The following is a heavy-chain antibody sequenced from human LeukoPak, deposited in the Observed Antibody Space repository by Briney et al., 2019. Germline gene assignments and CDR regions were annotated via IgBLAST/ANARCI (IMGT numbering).Heavy chain of an antibody. V-gene: IGHV3-74*01. J-gene: IGHJ6*03. D-gene: IGHD3-3*02. Sequence: GGSLRLSCAASGFTFSSYWMHWVRQAPGKGLVWVSRINSDGSSTSYADSVKGRFTISRDNAKNTLYLQMNSLRAEDTALYYCARANSMGYFYNMDVWGKGTTVTVSS. CDR1: GFTFSSYW. CDR2: INSDGSST. CDR3: ARANSMGYFYNMDV.